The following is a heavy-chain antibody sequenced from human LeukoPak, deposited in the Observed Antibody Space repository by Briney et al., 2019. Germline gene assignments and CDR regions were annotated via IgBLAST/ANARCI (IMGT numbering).Heavy chain of an antibody. D-gene: IGHD2-15*01. V-gene: IGHV3-30*18. CDR1: GFTFSNYG. CDR2: ISYDESDK. Sequence: GGSLRLSCAASGFTFSNYGMHWVRQAPGKGLEWVAVISYDESDKYYADSVKGRSTSSRDNSKNTLYLQMNSLRPEDTAVYYCAKGVVAATNAAYYGMDVWGQGTTVTVSS. CDR3: AKGVVAATNAAYYGMDV. J-gene: IGHJ6*02.